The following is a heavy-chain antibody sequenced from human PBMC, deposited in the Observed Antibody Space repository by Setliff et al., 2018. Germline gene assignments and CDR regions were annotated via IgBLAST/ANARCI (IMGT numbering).Heavy chain of an antibody. D-gene: IGHD3-10*01. CDR1: GGSISIYY. J-gene: IGHJ4*02. V-gene: IGHV4-59*08. Sequence: PSETLSLTCTVSGGSISIYYWNWIRQSPGKGLEWIAYIYYSGSTYYNPSLESRVTISIDKPNKQFSLELRSLTAADTALYYCARGGGYGSGGSFHNAPFDYWGQGMLVTVSS. CDR3: ARGGGYGSGGSFHNAPFDY. CDR2: IYYSGST.